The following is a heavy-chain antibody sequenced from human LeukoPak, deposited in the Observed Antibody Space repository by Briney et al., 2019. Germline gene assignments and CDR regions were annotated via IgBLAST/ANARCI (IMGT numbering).Heavy chain of an antibody. V-gene: IGHV4-59*01. Sequence: PSETLSLTCTVSGGSISSYYWSWIRQPPGKGLEWIGYIYYSGSTNYNPSLKSRVTISVDTSKNQFSLKLSSVTAADTAVYYCARDRAARTYYYYYMDVWGKGTTVTVSS. CDR1: GGSISSYY. CDR2: IYYSGST. CDR3: ARDRAARTYYYYYMDV. D-gene: IGHD6-6*01. J-gene: IGHJ6*03.